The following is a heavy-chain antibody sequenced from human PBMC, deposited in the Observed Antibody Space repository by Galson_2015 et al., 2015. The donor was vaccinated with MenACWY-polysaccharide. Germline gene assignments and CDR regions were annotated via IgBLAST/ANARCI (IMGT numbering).Heavy chain of an antibody. J-gene: IGHJ4*02. V-gene: IGHV3-49*04. CDR1: GFTFGDYA. Sequence: SLRLSCAASGFTFGDYAMSWVRQAPGKGLEWVGFIRSKAYGGTTEYAASVKGRFTISRDDSKSIAYLQMNSLKTEDTAVYYCNTAAGTYWGQGTLVTVSS. CDR3: NTAAGTY. CDR2: IRSKAYGGTT. D-gene: IGHD6-13*01.